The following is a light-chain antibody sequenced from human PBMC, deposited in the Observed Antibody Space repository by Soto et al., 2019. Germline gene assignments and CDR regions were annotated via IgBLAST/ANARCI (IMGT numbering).Light chain of an antibody. CDR2: EVS. CDR3: SSYTSSTAYV. CDR1: SSDVGGYNY. V-gene: IGLV2-14*01. Sequence: QSALTQPASVSGSPGQSITISCTGTSSDVGGYNYVSWYQLHPGKAPKLMVYEVSNRPSGVSNRFSGSTSGNTASLTISGLQAEDEADYYCSSYTSSTAYVFGTGTKLTVL. J-gene: IGLJ1*01.